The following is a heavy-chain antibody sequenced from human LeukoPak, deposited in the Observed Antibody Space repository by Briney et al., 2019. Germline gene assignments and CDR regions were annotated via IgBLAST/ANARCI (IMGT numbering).Heavy chain of an antibody. J-gene: IGHJ4*02. CDR3: ARARRGTIARYYFDY. Sequence: GGSLRLSCAASGFTVSSNYMSWVRQAQGKWLEWVSVIYSGGSTYYADSVKGRFTISRDNSKNTLYLQMNSLRAEDTAVYYCARARRGTIARYYFDYWGQGTLVTVSS. CDR2: IYSGGST. V-gene: IGHV3-53*01. CDR1: GFTVSSNY. D-gene: IGHD2-21*01.